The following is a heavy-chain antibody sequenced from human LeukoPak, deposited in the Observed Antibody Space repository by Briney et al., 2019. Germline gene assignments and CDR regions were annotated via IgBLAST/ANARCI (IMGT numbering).Heavy chain of an antibody. CDR2: IYSGGST. CDR3: ARVSATVTTAYYYYYMDV. Sequence: GGSLRLSCAASGFTVSSNYMSWVRQAPGEGVEWVSVIYSGGSTYYADSVKGRFTISRDNSKNTLYLQMNSLRAEDTAVYYCARVSATVTTAYYYYYMDVWGRGTTVTISS. CDR1: GFTVSSNY. D-gene: IGHD4-17*01. J-gene: IGHJ6*03. V-gene: IGHV3-66*01.